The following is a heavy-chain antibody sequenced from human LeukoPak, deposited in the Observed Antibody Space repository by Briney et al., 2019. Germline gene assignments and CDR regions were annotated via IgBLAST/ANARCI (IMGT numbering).Heavy chain of an antibody. D-gene: IGHD6-19*01. CDR3: ARHAPHSSGWYVVFDY. V-gene: IGHV4-39*01. CDR1: GGSISSTSYY. CDR2: IYYSGST. J-gene: IGHJ4*02. Sequence: SETLSLTCSVSGGSISSTSYYWRGIRQSPGGGLVWIGNIYYSGSTYYEPSLKSRVPISVDTSKNQFSLKLSSVTAADTAVYYCARHAPHSSGWYVVFDYWGQGTHVTVAS.